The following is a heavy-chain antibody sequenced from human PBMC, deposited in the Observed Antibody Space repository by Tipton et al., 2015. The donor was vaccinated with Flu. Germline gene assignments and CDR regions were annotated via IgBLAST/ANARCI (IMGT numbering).Heavy chain of an antibody. V-gene: IGHV3-15*01. CDR1: GFTFNNAW. CDR3: TTGGHYFGS. J-gene: IGHJ4*02. CDR2: IKSKTDGGTT. Sequence: CAASGFTFNNAWMSWVRQGPGKGLEWVGRIKSKTDGGTTDYAAPVKGRFTISRDESKNTLYVEMNSLKTEDTAVYYCTTGGHYFGSWGQGTLVTVSS.